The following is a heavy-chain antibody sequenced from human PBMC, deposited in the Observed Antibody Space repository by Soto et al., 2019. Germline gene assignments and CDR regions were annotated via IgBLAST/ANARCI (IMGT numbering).Heavy chain of an antibody. Sequence: GGSLRLSCAASGFKFSNYAMSWVRQAPGKGLEWVSLISATGGGTYYADSVKGRFTISRDNSHNTLYLQVHSLTAEDTAVYYCAKDRRAGGNSAFYFDFWGQGXQAPVYS. J-gene: IGHJ4*02. CDR1: GFKFSNYA. V-gene: IGHV3-23*01. D-gene: IGHD3-16*01. CDR2: ISATGGGT. CDR3: AKDRRAGGNSAFYFDF.